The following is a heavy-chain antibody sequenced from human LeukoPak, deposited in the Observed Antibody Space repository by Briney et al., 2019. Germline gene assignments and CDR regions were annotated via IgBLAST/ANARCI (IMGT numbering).Heavy chain of an antibody. CDR3: ARHYSGSYYSTSLFDD. CDR1: GFIFSDYS. J-gene: IGHJ4*02. V-gene: IGHV3-21*06. D-gene: IGHD1-26*01. CDR2: ISSSKTYI. Sequence: GGSLRLSCAASGFIFSDYSMNWVRQAPGKGLEWVSSISSSKTYIYYADSVKGRFIISRDNAKNSLYLQMNSLRAEDTAVYYCARHYSGSYYSTSLFDDWGQGTLVTVSS.